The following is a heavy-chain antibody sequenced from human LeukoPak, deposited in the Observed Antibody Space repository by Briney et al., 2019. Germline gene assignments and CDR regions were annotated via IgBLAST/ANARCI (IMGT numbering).Heavy chain of an antibody. CDR3: ANLRANSADY. V-gene: IGHV3-30-3*01. Sequence: PGGSLRLSCAASGFTFSSYAMHWVRQAPGKGLEWVAVIPYDGSNKYYADSVKGRFTISRDNSKNTLYLQMNSLRAEDTALYYCANLRANSADYWGQGTLVTVSS. J-gene: IGHJ4*02. CDR2: IPYDGSNK. CDR1: GFTFSSYA. D-gene: IGHD4/OR15-4a*01.